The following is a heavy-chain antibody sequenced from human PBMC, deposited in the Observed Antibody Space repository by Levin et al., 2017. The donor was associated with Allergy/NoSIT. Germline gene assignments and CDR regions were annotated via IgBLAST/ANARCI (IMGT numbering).Heavy chain of an antibody. J-gene: IGHJ6*02. CDR3: ATNTRTGTTLYYYYGMDV. CDR2: FDPEDGET. CDR1: GYTLTELS. Sequence: PKASVKVSCKVSGYTLTELSMHWVRQAPGKGLEWMGGFDPEDGETIYAQKFQGRVTMTEDTSTDTAYMELSSLRSEDTAVYYCATNTRTGTTLYYYYGMDVWGQGTTVTVSS. D-gene: IGHD1-7*01. V-gene: IGHV1-24*01.